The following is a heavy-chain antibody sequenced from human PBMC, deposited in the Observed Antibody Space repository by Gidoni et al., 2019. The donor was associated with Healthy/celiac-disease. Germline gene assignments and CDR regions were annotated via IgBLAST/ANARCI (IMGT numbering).Heavy chain of an antibody. CDR1: GFTFSSYG. Sequence: QVQLVESGGGVVQPGRSLRLSCAASGFTFSSYGMHWVRQAPGKGLEWVAVISYDGSNKYYADSVKGRFTISRDNSKNTLYLQMNSLRAEDTAVYYCAKDCCTAAGRGWFDPWGQGTLVTVSS. V-gene: IGHV3-30*18. J-gene: IGHJ5*02. CDR2: ISYDGSNK. CDR3: AKDCCTAAGRGWFDP. D-gene: IGHD6-13*01.